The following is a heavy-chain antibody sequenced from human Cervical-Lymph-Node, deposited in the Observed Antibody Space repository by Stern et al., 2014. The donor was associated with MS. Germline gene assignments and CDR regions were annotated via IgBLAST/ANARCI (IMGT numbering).Heavy chain of an antibody. J-gene: IGHJ3*02. CDR2: IIPSIGIA. CDR3: ARDGGGVDI. Sequence: QVQLVQSGAEVKKPGSSVKVSCKASGGTFSSYAFRWVRQAPGQGLEWVGGIIPSIGIANHAQKFQGRVTITADKSTNTGYMELSSLRSEDTALYYCARDGGGVDIWGQGTMVSVSS. CDR1: GGTFSSYA. V-gene: IGHV1-69*17. D-gene: IGHD2-8*01.